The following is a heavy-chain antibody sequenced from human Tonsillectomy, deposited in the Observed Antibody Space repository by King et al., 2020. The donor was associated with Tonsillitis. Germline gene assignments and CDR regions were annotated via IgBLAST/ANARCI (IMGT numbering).Heavy chain of an antibody. Sequence: VQLVESGAEVKKPGASVRVSCKASGYTFTDYYVHWVRQAPGQGLEWMGWINPNSDGTTYAQKFQGRVTMTRDTSITTAYMELRRLRSDDTAVYFCGSEGPADDSSGYVDYWGHGTLVTAPS. CDR3: GSEGPADDSSGYVDY. D-gene: IGHD3-22*01. J-gene: IGHJ4*01. V-gene: IGHV1-2*02. CDR2: INPNSDGT. CDR1: GYTFTDYY.